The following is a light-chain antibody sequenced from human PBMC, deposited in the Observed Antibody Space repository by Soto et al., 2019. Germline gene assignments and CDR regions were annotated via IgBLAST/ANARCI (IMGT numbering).Light chain of an antibody. Sequence: DIQMTQFPSTLSAFVGDRVTITSRASQSVNSWLAWYQQRPGKAPKLLIYDASTGATSIPARFSGSGSGTEFTLTISSLQSEDFAIYSCQQYNNWPLTFGGGTKVDIK. J-gene: IGKJ4*01. CDR3: QQYNNWPLT. CDR2: DAS. V-gene: IGKV1-5*01. CDR1: QSVNSW.